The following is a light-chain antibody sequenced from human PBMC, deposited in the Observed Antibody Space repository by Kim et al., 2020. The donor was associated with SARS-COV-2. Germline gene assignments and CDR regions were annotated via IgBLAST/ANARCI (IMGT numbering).Light chain of an antibody. CDR3: AVWDDSLNGRV. CDR2: SND. J-gene: IGLJ3*02. Sequence: GQRVTISCPGINSHIGSNPISWYQLAPGAAPKLLIYSNDQRPSGVPARFSGSKSGASASLAISGLQSEDEADYYCAVWDDSLNGRVFGGGTQLTVL. V-gene: IGLV1-44*01. CDR1: NSHIGSNP.